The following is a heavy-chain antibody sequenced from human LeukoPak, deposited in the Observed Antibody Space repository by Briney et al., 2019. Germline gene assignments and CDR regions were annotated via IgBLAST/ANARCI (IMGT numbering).Heavy chain of an antibody. CDR2: IYTSGST. CDR3: ARVLEYSSSSEYFQH. V-gene: IGHV4-4*07. D-gene: IGHD6-6*01. Sequence: SETLSLTCTVSGGSISNYYWSWIRQPAGKGLEWIGRIYTSGSTNYNPSLKSRVTMSVDTSKNQFSLKLSSVTAADTAVYYCARVLEYSSSSEYFQHWGQGTLVTVSS. J-gene: IGHJ1*01. CDR1: GGSISNYY.